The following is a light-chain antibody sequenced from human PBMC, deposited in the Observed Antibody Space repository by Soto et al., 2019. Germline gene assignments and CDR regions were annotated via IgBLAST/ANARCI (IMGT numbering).Light chain of an antibody. Sequence: QSVLTQPASVSASPGQSITIPCTGTSSDVGSYNHVSWFQQHPGKVPKLLIYEGTKRPSGLSDRFSGSKSGTTASLTISGLQAEDEAHYYCYSYAGENLYVFGTGTKVTVL. CDR2: EGT. J-gene: IGLJ1*01. CDR1: SSDVGSYNH. V-gene: IGLV2-23*01. CDR3: YSYAGENLYV.